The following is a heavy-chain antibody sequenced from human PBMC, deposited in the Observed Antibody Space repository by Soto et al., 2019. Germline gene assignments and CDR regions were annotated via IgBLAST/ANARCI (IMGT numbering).Heavy chain of an antibody. CDR1: GGSFSGYY. V-gene: IGHV4-34*01. CDR3: ATRRGRRTFDD. D-gene: IGHD1-26*01. Sequence: SETLSLTCAVYGGSFSGYYWSWIRQPPGKGLEWIGEINHSGSTNYNPSLKSRVTISVDTSKNQFSLKLSSVTAADTAVYYCATRRGRRTFDDWGQGTLVTVSS. CDR2: INHSGST. J-gene: IGHJ4*02.